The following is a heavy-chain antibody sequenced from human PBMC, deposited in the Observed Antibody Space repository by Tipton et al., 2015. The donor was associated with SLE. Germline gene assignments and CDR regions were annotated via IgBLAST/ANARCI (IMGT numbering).Heavy chain of an antibody. J-gene: IGHJ4*02. D-gene: IGHD6-13*01. Sequence: SLRLSCAASGFIFNNYAMHWVRQGPGKGLEWVALIYTDGTTYYADSAKGRFSISRDNSKNTLYLQMNSLRAEDTAVYYCARDRGSSWFFFDYWGQGTLVTVSS. V-gene: IGHV3-30*14. CDR1: GFIFNNYA. CDR3: ARDRGSSWFFFDY. CDR2: IYTDGTT.